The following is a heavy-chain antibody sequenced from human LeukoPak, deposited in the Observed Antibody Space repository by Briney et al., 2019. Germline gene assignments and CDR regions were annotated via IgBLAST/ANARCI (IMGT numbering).Heavy chain of an antibody. V-gene: IGHV1-46*01. D-gene: IGHD5-18*01. Sequence: ASVKVSCKASGYTFTSYYMHWVRQAPGQGLEWMGIINPSGGSTSYAQKFQGRVTMTRDMSTSTVYMELSSLRSEDTAVYYCARYIQLWSGGPNWFDPWGQGTLVTVSS. CDR3: ARYIQLWSGGPNWFDP. J-gene: IGHJ5*02. CDR2: INPSGGST. CDR1: GYTFTSYY.